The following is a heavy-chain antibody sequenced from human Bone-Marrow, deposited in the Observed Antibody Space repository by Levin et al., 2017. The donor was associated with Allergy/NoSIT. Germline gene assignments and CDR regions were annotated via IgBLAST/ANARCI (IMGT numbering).Heavy chain of an antibody. V-gene: IGHV4-59*01. CDR1: GDSISSYY. CDR2: IYYSGST. D-gene: IGHD1-26*01. Sequence: PSETLSLTCTVSGDSISSYYWSWIRQPPGKGLEWIGYIYYSGSTNYNPSLKSRVSMSVDTSKKYFSLKLSSVTAADTAVYYCASHYSRSYYYYGMDVWGQGTTVTVPS. J-gene: IGHJ6*02. CDR3: ASHYSRSYYYYGMDV.